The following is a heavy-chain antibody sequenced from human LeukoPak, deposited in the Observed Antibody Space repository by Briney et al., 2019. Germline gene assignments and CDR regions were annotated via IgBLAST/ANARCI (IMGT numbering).Heavy chain of an antibody. J-gene: IGHJ3*02. CDR3: ASGTENLNGDAVLGDAFDI. CDR2: INPNSGGT. V-gene: IGHV1-2*02. Sequence: ASVKVSCKASGYTFTGYYMHWVRQAPGQGLEWMGWINPNSGGTNYAQKFQGRVTMTRDTSISTAYMELSRLRSDDTAVYYCASGTENLNGDAVLGDAFDIWGQGTMVTVSS. CDR1: GYTFTGYY. D-gene: IGHD4-17*01.